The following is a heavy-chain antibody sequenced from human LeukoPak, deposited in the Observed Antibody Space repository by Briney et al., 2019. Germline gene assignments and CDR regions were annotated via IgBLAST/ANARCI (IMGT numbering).Heavy chain of an antibody. CDR1: GGSISSHY. CDR2: IFYSGST. CDR3: ARSLDTAMVTFNY. D-gene: IGHD5-18*01. V-gene: IGHV4-59*11. J-gene: IGHJ4*02. Sequence: SETLSLTCTVSGGSISSHYWNWIRRPPGKGLEWIGYIFYSGSTNYNPSLKSRVTISVDTSKNQFSLNLSSVTAADTAVYYCARSLDTAMVTFNYWGQGTLVTVSS.